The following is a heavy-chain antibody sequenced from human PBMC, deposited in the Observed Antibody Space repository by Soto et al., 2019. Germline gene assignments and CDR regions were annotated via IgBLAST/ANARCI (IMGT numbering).Heavy chain of an antibody. D-gene: IGHD2-15*01. CDR2: IYPGDSDT. CDR3: ASTGGSWDYYYYYGMDV. J-gene: IGHJ6*02. Sequence: GESLKISCKGSGCSFTSYWIGWVRQMPGKGLEWMGIIYPGDSDTRYSPSFQGQVTISADKSISTAYLQWSSLKASDTAMYYCASTGGSWDYYYYYGMDVWGQGTTVTVSS. V-gene: IGHV5-51*01. CDR1: GCSFTSYW.